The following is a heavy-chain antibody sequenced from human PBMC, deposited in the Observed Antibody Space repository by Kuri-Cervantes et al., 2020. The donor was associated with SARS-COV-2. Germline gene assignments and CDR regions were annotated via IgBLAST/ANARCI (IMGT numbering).Heavy chain of an antibody. Sequence: SVKVSCRASGGTFSSYAISWVRQAPGQGLEWMGRIIPILGIANYAQKFQGRVTITADKSTSTAYMELSSLRSEDTAVYYCASQDSYGYPVDYWGQGTLVTVSS. CDR3: ASQDSYGYPVDY. CDR2: IIPILGIA. V-gene: IGHV1-69*04. CDR1: GGTFSSYA. J-gene: IGHJ4*02. D-gene: IGHD5-18*01.